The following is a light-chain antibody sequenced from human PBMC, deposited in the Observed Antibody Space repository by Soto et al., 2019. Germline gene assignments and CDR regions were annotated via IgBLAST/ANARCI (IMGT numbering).Light chain of an antibody. Sequence: EILMTQSPSSVSASPGERVTISCRASQSVSYYLAWYQQKPGQAPRLLIYAASTRATGIPARFSGSGSGTEFTLTISCLQSEDFAIYYCQQFYNWPPITFGQGTRLEIK. V-gene: IGKV3-15*01. J-gene: IGKJ5*01. CDR1: QSVSYY. CDR2: AAS. CDR3: QQFYNWPPIT.